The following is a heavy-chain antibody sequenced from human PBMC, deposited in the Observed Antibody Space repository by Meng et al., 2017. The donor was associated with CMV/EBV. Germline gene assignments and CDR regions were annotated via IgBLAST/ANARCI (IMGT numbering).Heavy chain of an antibody. CDR2: SHYSGSA. D-gene: IGHD4-17*01. CDR3: ARGVGYGAQFDY. J-gene: IGHJ4*02. V-gene: IGHV4-31*02. CDR1: ASSISHGGYS. Sequence: TLSASSISHGGYSWSWIRPHPGKGLECIGNSHYSGSAYYNPSLKSRLTISVDTSKNQLSLKLSSVTAADTAVYYCARGVGYGAQFDYWGQGTLVTVSS.